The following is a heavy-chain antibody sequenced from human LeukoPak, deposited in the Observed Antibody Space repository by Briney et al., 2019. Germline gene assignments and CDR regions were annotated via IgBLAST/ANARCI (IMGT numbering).Heavy chain of an antibody. CDR1: GFTVSSNY. Sequence: GESLRLSCAASGFTVSSNYMSWVRQAPGKGLEWVSVIYSDGSTYYADSVKGRFTISRDNSKNTLYLQMNSLRAEDTAVYYCARGGVTAIYFDYWGQGTLVTVSS. CDR2: IYSDGST. V-gene: IGHV3-53*01. D-gene: IGHD2-21*02. CDR3: ARGGVTAIYFDY. J-gene: IGHJ4*02.